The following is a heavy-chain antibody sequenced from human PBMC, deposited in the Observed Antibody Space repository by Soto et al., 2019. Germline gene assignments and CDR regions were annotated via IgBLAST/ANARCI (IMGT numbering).Heavy chain of an antibody. CDR2: ISWNSGSI. V-gene: IGHV3-9*01. J-gene: IGHJ4*02. CDR3: ARDPNYYDSSGYVWTPFDY. CDR1: GFTFDDYA. D-gene: IGHD3-22*01. Sequence: GGSLRLSCAASGFTFDDYAMHWVRQAPGKGLEWVSGISWNSGSIGYADSVKGRFTISRDNAKNSLYLQMNSLRAGDTALYYCARDPNYYDSSGYVWTPFDYWGQGTLVTSPQ.